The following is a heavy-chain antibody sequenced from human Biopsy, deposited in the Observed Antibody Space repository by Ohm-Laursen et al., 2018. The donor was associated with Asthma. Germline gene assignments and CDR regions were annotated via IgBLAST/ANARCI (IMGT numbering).Heavy chain of an antibody. V-gene: IGHV3-9*01. CDR3: AKASSSGWSAPLDY. J-gene: IGHJ4*02. CDR2: IIWYGARG. Sequence: SLRLSCAALGFVFDDYALHWVRQTPGKGLEWVSSIIWYGARGDYADAVKGRFTISRDNAKNSLYLQMNTLKTEDTAIYFCAKASSSGWSAPLDYWGQGMLVTVSS. D-gene: IGHD6-19*01. CDR1: GFVFDDYA.